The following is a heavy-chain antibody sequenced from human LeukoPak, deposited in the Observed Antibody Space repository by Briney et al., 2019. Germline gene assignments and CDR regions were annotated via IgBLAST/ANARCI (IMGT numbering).Heavy chain of an antibody. CDR2: IWFDGSNK. V-gene: IGHV3-33*01. CDR1: GFTFSSYG. Sequence: PGGSLRLSCAASGFTFSSYGMHWVRQAPGKGLEWVAVIWFDGSNKFYADSVKGRFTISRDNSKNTLYLQMSSLRAEDTAVYYCARDLRYYDSSGSDYWGQGTLVTVSS. CDR3: ARDLRYYDSSGSDY. J-gene: IGHJ4*02. D-gene: IGHD3-22*01.